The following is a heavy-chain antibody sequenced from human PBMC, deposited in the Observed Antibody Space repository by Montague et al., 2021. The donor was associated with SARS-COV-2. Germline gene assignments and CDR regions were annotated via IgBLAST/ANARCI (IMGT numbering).Heavy chain of an antibody. Sequence: PALVKPTQTLTLACTFSGFSLSTSGVGVGWIRQPPGKALEWLALIYWDDDKRYSPSLKSRLTITKDTSKNQVVLTMTNMDPVDTATYYCAHRPGGWNLYYCDYWGQGTLVTVSS. V-gene: IGHV2-5*02. CDR3: AHRPGGWNLYYCDY. CDR2: IYWDDDK. CDR1: GFSLSTSGVG. J-gene: IGHJ4*02. D-gene: IGHD1-1*01.